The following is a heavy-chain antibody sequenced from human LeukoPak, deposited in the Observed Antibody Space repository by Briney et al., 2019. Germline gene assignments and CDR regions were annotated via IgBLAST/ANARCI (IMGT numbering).Heavy chain of an antibody. D-gene: IGHD1-26*01. CDR3: AREVGAKGFDY. CDR1: GFTFSSYG. J-gene: IGHJ4*02. V-gene: IGHV3-30*02. CDR2: IRYDGSII. Sequence: GGSLRLSCAASGFTFSSYGMHWVRQAPGKGLEWVTFIRYDGSIIYYADSVKGRFAISRDNSKNTLYLQMNSLRAEDTAVYYCAREVGAKGFDYWGKGTLVTVSS.